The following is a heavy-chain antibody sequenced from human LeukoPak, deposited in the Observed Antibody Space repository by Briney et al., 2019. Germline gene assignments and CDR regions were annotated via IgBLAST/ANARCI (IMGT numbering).Heavy chain of an antibody. CDR3: ARELAAAGTWDY. D-gene: IGHD6-13*01. CDR2: IYYSGST. Sequence: KSSQTLSLTCTVSGGSIRSGDYYWSWIRQPPGKGLEWIGYIYYSGSTYYNPSLKSRVTISVDTSKNQFSLKLSSVTAADTAVYYCARELAAAGTWDYWGQGTLVTVSS. V-gene: IGHV4-30-4*01. J-gene: IGHJ4*02. CDR1: GGSIRSGDYY.